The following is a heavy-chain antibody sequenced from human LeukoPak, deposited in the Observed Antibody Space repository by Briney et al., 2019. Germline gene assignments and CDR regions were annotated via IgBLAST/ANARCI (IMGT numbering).Heavy chain of an antibody. CDR2: ISINGGST. J-gene: IGHJ4*02. CDR1: GFTFSNYA. Sequence: GGSLRLSCSASGFTFSNYAMHWVRQAPGKGLEYVSGISINGGSTYYADSVKGRFTISRDISRNTVHLQMNSLRAGDTAVYYCARDPHGYNSYFDYWGQGTLVTVSS. V-gene: IGHV3-64*04. D-gene: IGHD5-24*01. CDR3: ARDPHGYNSYFDY.